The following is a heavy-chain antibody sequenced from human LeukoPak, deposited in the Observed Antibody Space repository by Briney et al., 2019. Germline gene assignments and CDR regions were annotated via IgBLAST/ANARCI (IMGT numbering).Heavy chain of an antibody. J-gene: IGHJ1*01. V-gene: IGHV4-61*08. CDR2: IYHSGTT. D-gene: IGHD3-10*01. CDR3: ASSHGPMVWFYFQH. CDR1: GGSISSGGYY. Sequence: PSETLSLTCTVSGGSISSGGYYWSWLRQPPGKGLEWIGYIYHSGTTNYNPSLKSRVTISVDTSKNQFSLKLSSVTAADTAVYYCASSHGPMVWFYFQHWGQGTLVTVSS.